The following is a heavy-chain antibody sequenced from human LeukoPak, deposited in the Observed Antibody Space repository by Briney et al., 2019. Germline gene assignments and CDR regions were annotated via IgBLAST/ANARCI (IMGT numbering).Heavy chain of an antibody. V-gene: IGHV3-49*04. CDR3: TRGGSGYYPQDWFDP. CDR2: IRSKVYGGTT. D-gene: IGHD3-22*01. J-gene: IGHJ5*02. CDR1: GFTFGVYA. Sequence: GGCLRLFWTASGFTFGVYAMSWVRQAPGEGLGWVGFIRSKVYGGTTEYAASVKGRFTISRDDSKSIAYLQMNSLKTEDTAVYYCTRGGSGYYPQDWFDPWGQGTLVTVSS.